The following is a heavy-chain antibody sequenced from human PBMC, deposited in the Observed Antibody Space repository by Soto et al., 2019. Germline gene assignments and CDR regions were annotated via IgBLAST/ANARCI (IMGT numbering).Heavy chain of an antibody. Sequence: GGSLRLSCAASGFTFSGSAMHWVRQASGKGLEWVGRIRSKANSYATAYAASVKGRFTISRDDSKNTAYLQMNSLKTEDTAVYYCTRQGSITIFGVVIAPTDAFDIWGQGTMVTVSS. CDR2: IRSKANSYAT. V-gene: IGHV3-73*01. J-gene: IGHJ3*02. D-gene: IGHD3-3*01. CDR1: GFTFSGSA. CDR3: TRQGSITIFGVVIAPTDAFDI.